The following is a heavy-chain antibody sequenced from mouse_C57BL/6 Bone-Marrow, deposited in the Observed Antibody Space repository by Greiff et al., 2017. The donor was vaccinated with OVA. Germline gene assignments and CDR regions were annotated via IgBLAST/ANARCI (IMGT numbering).Heavy chain of an antibody. CDR1: GFTFSSYA. CDR3: AREGDYSNFLFAY. J-gene: IGHJ3*01. Sequence: EVHLVESGGGLVKPGGSLKLSCAASGFTFSSYAMSWVRQTPEKRLEWVATISDGGSYTYYPDNVKGRFTISRDNAKNNLYLQMSHLKSEDTAMYYCAREGDYSNFLFAYWGQGTLVTVSA. D-gene: IGHD2-5*01. CDR2: ISDGGSYT. V-gene: IGHV5-4*01.